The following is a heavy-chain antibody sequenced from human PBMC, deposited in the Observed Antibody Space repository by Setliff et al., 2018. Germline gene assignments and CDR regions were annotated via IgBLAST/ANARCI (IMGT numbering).Heavy chain of an antibody. CDR2: VYYSGAA. CDR1: GGSFSTYY. J-gene: IGHJ4*02. V-gene: IGHV4-59*01. Sequence: PSATLSLTCTVSGGSFSTYYWSWIRQAPGKGLEWIGHVYYSGAANYNPSLKSRVTVSVDTSKNQFSLRLISVTAADTAVYYCARGGTFRYFYYWGQGTPVTVSS. CDR3: ARGGTFRYFYY. D-gene: IGHD5-12*01.